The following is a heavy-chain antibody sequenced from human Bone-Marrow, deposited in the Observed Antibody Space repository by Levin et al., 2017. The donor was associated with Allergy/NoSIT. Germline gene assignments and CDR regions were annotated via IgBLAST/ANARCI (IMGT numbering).Heavy chain of an antibody. J-gene: IGHJ3*02. D-gene: IGHD1-1*01. CDR3: ARDHGNERLRGAFDI. Sequence: RPGGSLRLSCAASGFTVSSNYMTWVRQAPGKGLEWVSVIYVGGNTYYADSVKGRFTISRDNSKNTLYLQLNSLRVEDTALYYCARDHGNERLRGAFDIWGQGTMVTVSS. CDR1: GFTVSSNY. CDR2: IYVGGNT. V-gene: IGHV3-53*01.